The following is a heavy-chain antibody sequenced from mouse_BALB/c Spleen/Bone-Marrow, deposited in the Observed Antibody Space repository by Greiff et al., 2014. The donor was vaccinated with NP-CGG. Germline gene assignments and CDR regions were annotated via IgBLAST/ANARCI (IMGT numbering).Heavy chain of an antibody. CDR1: GYTFTDYS. Sequence: EVQLQQSGPELVKPGASVKISCMASGYTFTDYSMHWVKQSHGKSLEWIGYIYPYNGGTGYNQNFKSKATLTVDNSYRIAYMELRSLTSEDSAVYYCAAHGAYWGQGTLVTVSA. V-gene: IGHV1S29*02. CDR3: AAHGAY. J-gene: IGHJ3*01. CDR2: IYPYNGGT.